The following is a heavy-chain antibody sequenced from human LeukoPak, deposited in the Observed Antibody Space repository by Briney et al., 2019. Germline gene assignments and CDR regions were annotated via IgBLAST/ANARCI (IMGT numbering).Heavy chain of an antibody. CDR1: GYTFTSYG. D-gene: IGHD6-13*01. V-gene: IGHV1-18*01. Sequence: ASVKVSCKASGYTFTSYGISWVRQAPGQGLKWMGWISAYNGNTNYAQKLQGRVTMTTDTSTSTAYMELRSLRSDDTAVYYCARDQQQLSPNWFDPWGQGTLVTVSS. J-gene: IGHJ5*02. CDR2: ISAYNGNT. CDR3: ARDQQQLSPNWFDP.